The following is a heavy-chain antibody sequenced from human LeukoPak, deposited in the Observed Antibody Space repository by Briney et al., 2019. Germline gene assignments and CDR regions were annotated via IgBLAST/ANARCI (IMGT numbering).Heavy chain of an antibody. CDR1: GFTFSSYA. CDR3: AKDRVTRNAFDI. D-gene: IGHD4-17*01. CDR2: ISAGSGST. J-gene: IGHJ3*02. Sequence: GGSLRLSCAASGFTFSSYAMSWVRQAPGKGLVWVSTISAGSGSTYYADSVKGRFTISRDNSKNTLYLQMNSLRAEDTAVYYCAKDRVTRNAFDIWGQGTMVTVSS. V-gene: IGHV3-23*01.